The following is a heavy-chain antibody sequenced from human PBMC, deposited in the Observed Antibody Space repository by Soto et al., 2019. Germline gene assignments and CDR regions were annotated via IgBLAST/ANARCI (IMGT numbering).Heavy chain of an antibody. J-gene: IGHJ4*02. Sequence: GGSLRLSCAASAFTVRSNYMSWVRQAPGRGLEWVSAISSDGGTYYTDSVKGRFTISRDNFKNTLYLQMNSLTAEDTAVYYCARDVIAVAGSADYWGQGTLVTVSS. CDR2: ISSDGGT. CDR1: AFTVRSNY. CDR3: ARDVIAVAGSADY. V-gene: IGHV3-53*01. D-gene: IGHD6-19*01.